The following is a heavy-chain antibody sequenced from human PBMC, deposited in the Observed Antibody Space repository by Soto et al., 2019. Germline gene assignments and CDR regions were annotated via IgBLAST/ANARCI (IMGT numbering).Heavy chain of an antibody. Sequence: EVQLLESGGGLVQPGGSLRLYCAASGFTFSSYAMSWVRQAPGKGLEWVSAISGSGGSTYYADSVKGRFTISRDNSKNMLYLQMNSLRAEDTAVYYCASKRALYYYDSSGYYSNWGQGTLVTVSS. D-gene: IGHD3-22*01. J-gene: IGHJ4*02. CDR2: ISGSGGST. CDR3: ASKRALYYYDSSGYYSN. V-gene: IGHV3-23*01. CDR1: GFTFSSYA.